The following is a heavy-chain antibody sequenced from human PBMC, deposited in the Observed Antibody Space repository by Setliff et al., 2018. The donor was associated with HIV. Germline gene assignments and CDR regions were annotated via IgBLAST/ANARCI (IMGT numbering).Heavy chain of an antibody. CDR1: GGSLSSGSYY. Sequence: SETLSLTCTVSGGSLSSGSYYWSWIRQPAGKGLEWIGRIYTSGSTNYNPSLKSRVTISVDTSRNQFSLNLSSVIAADTAVYYCARVPVGSGSVDYWGQGTLVTVSS. CDR3: ARVPVGSGSVDY. V-gene: IGHV4-61*02. J-gene: IGHJ4*02. CDR2: IYTSGST. D-gene: IGHD3-10*01.